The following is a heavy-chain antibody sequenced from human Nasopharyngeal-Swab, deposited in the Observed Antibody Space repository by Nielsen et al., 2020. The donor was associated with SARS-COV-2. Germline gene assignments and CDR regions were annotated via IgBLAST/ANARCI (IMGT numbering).Heavy chain of an antibody. D-gene: IGHD7-27*01. CDR1: GFSLSTSGVG. CDR3: AHSLGELGIPGYYFDY. CDR2: IYWDDDK. Sequence: SGPTLVKPTQTLTLACTFSGFSLSTSGVGVGWIRQPPGKALEWLALIYWDDDKRYSPSLKSRLTITKDTSKNQVVLTMTNMDPVDTATYYCAHSLGELGIPGYYFDYWGQGTLVTVSS. J-gene: IGHJ4*02. V-gene: IGHV2-5*02.